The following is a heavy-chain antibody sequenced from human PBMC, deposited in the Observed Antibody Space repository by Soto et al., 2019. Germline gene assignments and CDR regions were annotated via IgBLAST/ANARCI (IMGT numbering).Heavy chain of an antibody. CDR1: GGSFRDYA. Sequence: QVHLVQSGAEVKKPGSSVKVSCRVSGGSFRDYAISWVRQAPGQGPEWMGGIMAVFGTATYAPRFQGRVTISADESTSTAYMDLSSLTSGDAAVYYCATSRGFYAAMDVWGQGTTVSVSS. CDR3: ATSRGFYAAMDV. D-gene: IGHD3-16*01. V-gene: IGHV1-69*01. CDR2: IMAVFGTA. J-gene: IGHJ6*02.